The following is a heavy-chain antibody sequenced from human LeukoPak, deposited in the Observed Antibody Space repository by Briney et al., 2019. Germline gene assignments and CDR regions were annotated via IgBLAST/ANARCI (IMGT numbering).Heavy chain of an antibody. CDR1: GGSFSGYY. V-gene: IGHV4-34*01. CDR3: ARGGSSSWGYYYYYGMDV. J-gene: IGHJ6*02. CDR2: INHSGST. Sequence: SETLSLTCAVYGGSFSGYYWSWIRQPPGKGLEWIGEINHSGSTNYNPSLKSRVTISVDTSKNQFSLKLSSVTAADTAVYYCARGGSSSWGYYYYYGMDVWGQGTTVTVSS. D-gene: IGHD6-13*01.